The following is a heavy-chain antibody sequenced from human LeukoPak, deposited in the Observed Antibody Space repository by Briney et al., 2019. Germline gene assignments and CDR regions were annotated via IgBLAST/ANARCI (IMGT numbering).Heavy chain of an antibody. CDR2: IYWDDDK. CDR1: GFSLSTNGLG. D-gene: IGHD2/OR15-2a*01. V-gene: IGHV2-5*02. Sequence: SGPTLVNPTQTLTLTCTFSGFSLSTNGLGVGWIRQPPGEALEWLALIYWDDDKRYSPSLKSRLTITKDTSKNQVVLIMTNVDPVDTATYYCAQRLKYSSWFDPWGQGTLVTVSS. J-gene: IGHJ5*02. CDR3: AQRLKYSSWFDP.